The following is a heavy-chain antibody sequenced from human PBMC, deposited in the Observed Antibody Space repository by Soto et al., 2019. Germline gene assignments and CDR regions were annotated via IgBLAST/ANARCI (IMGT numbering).Heavy chain of an antibody. CDR2: MNPNSGNT. Sequence: QVQLVQSGAEVKKPGASVKVSCKASGYTFTSYDINWVRLATGQGLEWMGWMNPNSGNTAYAQKVQGRVTMTRNTSRSTAYMGLSSLRSEDTAVYYCARRKQDYAVAWGRGTLVTVSS. J-gene: IGHJ5*02. V-gene: IGHV1-8*01. CDR3: ARRKQDYAVA. CDR1: GYTFTSYD. D-gene: IGHD3-16*01.